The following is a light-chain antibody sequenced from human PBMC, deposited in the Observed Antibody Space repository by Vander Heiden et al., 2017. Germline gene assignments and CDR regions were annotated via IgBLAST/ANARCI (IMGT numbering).Light chain of an antibody. J-gene: IGLJ1*01. CDR3: SSYTSSSTLGRLYV. Sequence: QSALTQPASVSGSPGQSITISCTGTSSDVGGYNYVSWYQQHPGKAPKLMIYEVSNRPSGVSNRFSGSKSGNTASLTISGLQAEDEADDYCSSYTSSSTLGRLYVFGTGTKVTVL. CDR1: SSDVGGYNY. CDR2: EVS. V-gene: IGLV2-14*01.